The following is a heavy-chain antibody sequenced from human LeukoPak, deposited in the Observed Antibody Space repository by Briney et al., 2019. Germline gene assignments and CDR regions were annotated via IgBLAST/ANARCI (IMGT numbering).Heavy chain of an antibody. Sequence: ASVTVSFKASGYTFASYDINWVRQATAQGREGMGWMNPNSDNTDYAQKFQGRVTMTRNTSISTAYMELSNLRSEDTAVYYCARGKGCTVTSCHENNWLDPWGQGTLVTVSS. CDR1: GYTFASYD. J-gene: IGHJ5*02. V-gene: IGHV1-8*01. CDR3: ARGKGCTVTSCHENNWLDP. D-gene: IGHD2-2*01. CDR2: MNPNSDNT.